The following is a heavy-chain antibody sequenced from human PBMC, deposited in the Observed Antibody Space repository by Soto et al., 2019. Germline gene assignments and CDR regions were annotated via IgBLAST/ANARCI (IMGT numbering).Heavy chain of an antibody. V-gene: IGHV3-21*01. CDR1: GFTFSSYS. CDR2: ISSSSSYI. CDR3: ARDWRPLELRFLEWLPGNYGMDV. J-gene: IGHJ6*02. D-gene: IGHD3-3*01. Sequence: PGGSLRLSCAAPGFTFSSYSMNWVRQAPGKGLEWVSSISSSSSYIYYADSVKGRFTISRDNAKNSLYLQMNSLRAEDTAVYYCARDWRPLELRFLEWLPGNYGMDVWGQGTTVTVSS.